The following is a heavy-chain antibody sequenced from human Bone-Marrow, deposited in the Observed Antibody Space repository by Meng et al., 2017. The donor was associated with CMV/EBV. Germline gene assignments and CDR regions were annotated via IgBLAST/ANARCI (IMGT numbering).Heavy chain of an antibody. V-gene: IGHV3-15*01. Sequence: GESLKISCAASGFTFSDYYMSWVRQAPGKGLEWVGRIKSKTDGGTTDYAAPVKGRFTISRDDSKNTLYLQMNSLKTEDTAVYYCTTDPDSSPTYYYYGMDVWGQGTTVTVSS. J-gene: IGHJ6*02. D-gene: IGHD3-22*01. CDR3: TTDPDSSPTYYYYGMDV. CDR2: IKSKTDGGTT. CDR1: GFTFSDYY.